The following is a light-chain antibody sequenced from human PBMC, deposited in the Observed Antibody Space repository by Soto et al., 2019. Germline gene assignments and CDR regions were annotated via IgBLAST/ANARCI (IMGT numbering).Light chain of an antibody. J-gene: IGKJ5*01. CDR1: QGISSW. CDR3: KQANSFPIT. CDR2: AAY. V-gene: IGKV1-12*01. Sequence: DIQMTQSPSSVSASVGDRVTITCRASQGISSWLAWYQQKPGKAPNLLIYAAYSLQSGVQSRFSGSESGTDFTLTIRSLQPEDCAIYFCKQANSFPITFGQGTRLEIK.